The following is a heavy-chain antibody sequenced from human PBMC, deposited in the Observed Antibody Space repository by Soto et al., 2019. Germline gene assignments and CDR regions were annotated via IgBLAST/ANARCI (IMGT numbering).Heavy chain of an antibody. J-gene: IGHJ4*02. CDR1: GFTFSSYA. V-gene: IGHV3-23*01. Sequence: GGSLRLSCAASGFTFSSYAMSWVRQAPGKGLEWVSAISGSGGSTYYADSVKGRFTISRDNSKNTLYLQMNSLRAEDTAVYYCAKDPRPRYKWNPGNILDYWGEGTLVTVSS. CDR2: ISGSGGST. CDR3: AKDPRPRYKWNPGNILDY. D-gene: IGHD1-20*01.